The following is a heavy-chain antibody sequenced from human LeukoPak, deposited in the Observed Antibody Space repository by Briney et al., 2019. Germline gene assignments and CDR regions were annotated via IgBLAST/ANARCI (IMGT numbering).Heavy chain of an antibody. CDR2: IIPIFGTA. Sequence: SVKVSCKASGGTFSSYAISWVRQAPGQGLEWMGGIIPIFGTANYAQKFQGRVTITTEESTSTAYMELSSLRSEDTAVYYCAREAHTVRNYYDSSGYYPLRYWGQGTLVTVSS. J-gene: IGHJ4*02. CDR3: AREAHTVRNYYDSSGYYPLRY. D-gene: IGHD3-22*01. CDR1: GGTFSSYA. V-gene: IGHV1-69*05.